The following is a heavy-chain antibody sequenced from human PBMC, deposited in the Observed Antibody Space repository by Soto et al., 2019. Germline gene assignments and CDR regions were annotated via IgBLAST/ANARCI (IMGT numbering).Heavy chain of an antibody. J-gene: IGHJ4*02. D-gene: IGHD3-22*01. CDR2: LSYTGSP. CDR1: GGSISSTNYY. V-gene: IGHV4-39*01. CDR3: ARGSVDTVDSSGFYEY. Sequence: SETLSLTCTVSGGSISSTNYYWAWVRQPPGKGLEWIGSLSYTGSPSYNPSLKSRVTISVDTSKSQFSLKLTSVTAADRAVYYCARGSVDTVDSSGFYEYWGQGTLVTVSS.